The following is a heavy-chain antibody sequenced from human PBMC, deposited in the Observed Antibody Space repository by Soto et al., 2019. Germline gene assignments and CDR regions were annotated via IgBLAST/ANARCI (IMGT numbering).Heavy chain of an antibody. CDR2: ISSSSSYI. CDR3: ARANRYDSSGYYYSHSYYFDY. V-gene: IGHV3-21*01. CDR1: GFTFSSYS. D-gene: IGHD3-22*01. J-gene: IGHJ4*02. Sequence: VGSLRLSGAASGFTFSSYSMNWVRQAPGKGLEWVSSISSSSSYIYYADSVKGRFTISRDDAKNSLYLQMNSLRAEDTAVYYCARANRYDSSGYYYSHSYYFDYWGQGTLVTVSS.